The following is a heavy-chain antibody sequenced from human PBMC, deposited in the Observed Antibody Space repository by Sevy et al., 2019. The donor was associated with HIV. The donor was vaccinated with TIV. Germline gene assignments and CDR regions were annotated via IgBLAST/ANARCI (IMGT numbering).Heavy chain of an antibody. CDR2: IKTKTYSGTT. CDR3: TRDLYGSGWFYFDY. J-gene: IGHJ4*02. D-gene: IGHD6-19*01. V-gene: IGHV3-49*03. CDR1: GFTFGDYA. Sequence: GVLRLSCTASGFTFGDYAMSWFRQAPGKGLEWVGFIKTKTYSGTTEYAASVKGRFIISRDDSKNIAYLQMNSLKTEDTAVYYCTRDLYGSGWFYFDYWGQGTLVTVSS.